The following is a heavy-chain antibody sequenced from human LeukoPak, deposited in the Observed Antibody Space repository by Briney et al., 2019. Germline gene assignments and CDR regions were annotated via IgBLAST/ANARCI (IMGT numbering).Heavy chain of an antibody. Sequence: ASVKVSSKASGGTFSSYAISWVRQAPGQGLEWMGGIIPIFGTANYAQKFQGRVTITADESTSTAYMELSSLRSEDTAVYYCAMGYDSSGYYSIFDYWGQGTLVTVSS. V-gene: IGHV1-69*13. J-gene: IGHJ4*02. D-gene: IGHD3-22*01. CDR3: AMGYDSSGYYSIFDY. CDR2: IIPIFGTA. CDR1: GGTFSSYA.